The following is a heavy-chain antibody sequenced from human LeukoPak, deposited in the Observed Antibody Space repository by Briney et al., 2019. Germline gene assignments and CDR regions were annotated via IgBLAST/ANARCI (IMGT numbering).Heavy chain of an antibody. CDR3: ARALCSSTSCYLGPDYYYYYMDV. CDR1: GGSFSGYY. J-gene: IGHJ6*03. V-gene: IGHV4-34*01. Sequence: PSETLSLTCAVYGGSFSGYYWSWIRQPPGKGLEWIGEINHSGSTNYNPSLKSRVTISVDTSKNQFSLKLSSVTAADTAVYYCARALCSSTSCYLGPDYYYYYMDVWGKGTTVTVSS. D-gene: IGHD2-2*01. CDR2: INHSGST.